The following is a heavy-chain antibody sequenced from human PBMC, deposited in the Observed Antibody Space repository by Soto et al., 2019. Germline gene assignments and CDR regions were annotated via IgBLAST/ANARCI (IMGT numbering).Heavy chain of an antibody. CDR3: ARVVPYDSSGYPGLAWFDP. Sequence: PSETLSLTCAVSGGSISSGGYSWSWIRQPPGKGLEWIGYIYHSGSTYYNPSLKSRVTISVDRSKNQFSLKLSSVTAADTAVYYCARVVPYDSSGYPGLAWFDPWGQGTLVTVSS. V-gene: IGHV4-30-2*01. D-gene: IGHD3-22*01. J-gene: IGHJ5*02. CDR2: IYHSGST. CDR1: GGSISSGGYS.